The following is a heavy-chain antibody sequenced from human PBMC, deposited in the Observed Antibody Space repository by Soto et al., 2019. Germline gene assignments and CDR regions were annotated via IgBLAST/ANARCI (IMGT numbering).Heavy chain of an antibody. CDR1: GFTFSDHY. Sequence: GGSLRLSCAASGFTFSDHYMDWVRQAPGKGLEWVGRTRNKANSYTTEYAASVKGRFTISRDDSKNSLYLQMNSLKTEDTAVYYCARDSYGDPYYYYYMDVWGKGTTVTVSS. V-gene: IGHV3-72*01. CDR2: TRNKANSYTT. D-gene: IGHD4-17*01. J-gene: IGHJ6*03. CDR3: ARDSYGDPYYYYYMDV.